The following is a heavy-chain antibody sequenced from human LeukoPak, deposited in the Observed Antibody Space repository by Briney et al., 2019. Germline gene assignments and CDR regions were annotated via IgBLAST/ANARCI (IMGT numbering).Heavy chain of an antibody. Sequence: PSETLSLTCTVSGDSFSDFYWSWIRQSQGKGLEWIGEVYYSGSTNYNPSFKSRGTISIDTAKNQFSLILRSVTAADTAVYDCARELDGNGGWFDPWGQGTVVTVSA. CDR2: VYYSGST. CDR3: ARELDGNGGWFDP. V-gene: IGHV4-59*01. CDR1: GDSFSDFY. J-gene: IGHJ5*02. D-gene: IGHD5-24*01.